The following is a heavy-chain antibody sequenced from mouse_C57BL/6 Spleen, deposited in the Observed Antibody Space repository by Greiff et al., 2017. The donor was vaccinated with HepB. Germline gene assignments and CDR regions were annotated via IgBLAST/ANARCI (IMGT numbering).Heavy chain of an antibody. CDR2: INPNNGGT. D-gene: IGHD2-5*01. CDR3: ASPYYSNTGGMDY. J-gene: IGHJ4*01. Sequence: EVQLQQSGPELVKPGASVKISCKASGYTFTDYYMNWVKQSHGKSLEWIGDINPNNGGTSYNQKFKGKATLTVDKSSSTAYMELRSLTSEDSAVYYCASPYYSNTGGMDYWGQGTSVTVSS. V-gene: IGHV1-26*01. CDR1: GYTFTDYY.